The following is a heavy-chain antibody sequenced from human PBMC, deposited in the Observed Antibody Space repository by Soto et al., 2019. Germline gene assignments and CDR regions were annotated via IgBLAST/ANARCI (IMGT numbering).Heavy chain of an antibody. J-gene: IGHJ6*02. CDR2: INPNSGGT. V-gene: IGHV1-2*04. D-gene: IGHD3-3*01. CDR3: ARDGVTIFGVVRDYYYGMDV. Sequence: ASVKVCCRASGYTFTGYYMHWVRQAPGQGLEWMGWINPNSGGTNYAQKFQGWVTMTRDTSISTAYMELSRLRSDDTAVYYCARDGVTIFGVVRDYYYGMDVWGQGTTVTVSS. CDR1: GYTFTGYY.